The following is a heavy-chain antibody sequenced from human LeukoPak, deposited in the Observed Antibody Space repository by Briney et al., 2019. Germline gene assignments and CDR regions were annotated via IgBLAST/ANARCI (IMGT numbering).Heavy chain of an antibody. CDR3: ASVSWIQLWSFDY. Sequence: GGSLRLSCAASGFTFSNYWMSWVRQAPGKGLEWVANIKLDGSEKYYVDSVKGRFTISRDNAKNSLYLQMNSLRAEDTAVYYCASVSWIQLWSFDYWGQGTLVTVSS. CDR1: GFTFSNYW. CDR2: IKLDGSEK. J-gene: IGHJ4*02. V-gene: IGHV3-7*01. D-gene: IGHD5-18*01.